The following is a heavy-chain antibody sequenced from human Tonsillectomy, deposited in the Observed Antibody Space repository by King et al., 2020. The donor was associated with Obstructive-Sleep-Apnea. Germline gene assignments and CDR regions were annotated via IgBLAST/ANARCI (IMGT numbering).Heavy chain of an antibody. CDR1: GFTFSSYT. J-gene: IGHJ4*02. D-gene: IGHD6-13*01. V-gene: IGHV3-30-3*01. CDR2: ISYDGSNK. CDR3: ARDTRIAAVGLDS. Sequence: QVQLVESGGGVVQPGRSLRLSCAASGFTFSSYTMHWVRQAPGRGLEWVTVISYDGSNKYYADSVRGRFTVSRDNSRNTLYLQMNSLRAGDTAVYYCARDTRIAAVGLDSWGQGTLVTVSS.